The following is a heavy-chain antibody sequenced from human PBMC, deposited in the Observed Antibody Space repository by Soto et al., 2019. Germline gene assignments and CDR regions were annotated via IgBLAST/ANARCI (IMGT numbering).Heavy chain of an antibody. CDR1: GFTFSSYW. V-gene: IGHV3-7*01. CDR2: IKQDGSEK. Sequence: GGSVRLSXAASGFTFSSYWMSWVRQAPGKGLEWVANIKQDGSEKYYVDSVKGRFTISRDNAKNSLYLQMNSLRAEDTAVYYCARGHIVVVVAADYWGQGTLVTVSS. CDR3: ARGHIVVVVAADY. J-gene: IGHJ4*02. D-gene: IGHD2-15*01.